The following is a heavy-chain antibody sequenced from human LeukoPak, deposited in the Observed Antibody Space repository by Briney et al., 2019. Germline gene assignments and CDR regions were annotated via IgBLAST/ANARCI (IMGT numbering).Heavy chain of an antibody. CDR3: ARGLPYYDSSGSRQFDY. CDR2: IIPIFGTA. CDR1: GGTFSSYA. D-gene: IGHD3-22*01. J-gene: IGHJ4*02. Sequence: GASVKVSCKASGGTFSSYAISWVRQAPGQGLEWMGGIIPIFGTANYAQKLQGRVIMTTDTSTSTAYMELRSLRSDDTAVYFCARGLPYYDSSGSRQFDYWGQGTLVTVSS. V-gene: IGHV1-69*05.